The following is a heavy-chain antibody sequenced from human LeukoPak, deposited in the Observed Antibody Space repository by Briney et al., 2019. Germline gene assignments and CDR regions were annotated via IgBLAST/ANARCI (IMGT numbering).Heavy chain of an antibody. Sequence: PSETLSLTCAVYGGSFSGYYWSWIRQPPGKGLEWIGEINHSGSTNYNPSLKSRVTISVDTSKNQFSLKLSSVTAADTAVNYCARVRSSGWYGGFDYWGQGTLVTVSS. CDR2: INHSGST. D-gene: IGHD6-19*01. CDR1: GGSFSGYY. CDR3: ARVRSSGWYGGFDY. J-gene: IGHJ4*02. V-gene: IGHV4-34*01.